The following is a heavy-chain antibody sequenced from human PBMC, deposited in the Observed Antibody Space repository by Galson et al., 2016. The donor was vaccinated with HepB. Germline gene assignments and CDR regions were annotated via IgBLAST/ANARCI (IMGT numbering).Heavy chain of an antibody. CDR1: GFRFDYIG. CDR3: ARGGATPGQWLDNWFDP. Sequence: SLRLSCAASGFRFDYIGMVWLRQAPGKGLEWVSGINWSGDTTGYADSVKGRFTISRDNAKNSLFLQMNSLRAEDTAFYYCARGGATPGQWLDNWFDPWGQGTLVSVSS. V-gene: IGHV3-20*04. J-gene: IGHJ5*02. CDR2: INWSGDTT. D-gene: IGHD6-19*01.